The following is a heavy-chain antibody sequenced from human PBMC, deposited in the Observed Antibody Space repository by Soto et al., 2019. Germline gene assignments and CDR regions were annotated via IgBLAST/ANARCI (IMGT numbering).Heavy chain of an antibody. Sequence: GASVKVSCKASGYTFSSYAMYWVRQAPGQRLEWVGWINAGNGDTKYSQKFQGRVTITRDTSASTAYMELSSLSSEDTSVYYCARARGRGATPRDYWGQGTLVTVSS. CDR1: GYTFSSYA. CDR3: ARARGRGATPRDY. CDR2: INAGNGDT. D-gene: IGHD1-26*01. V-gene: IGHV1-3*01. J-gene: IGHJ4*02.